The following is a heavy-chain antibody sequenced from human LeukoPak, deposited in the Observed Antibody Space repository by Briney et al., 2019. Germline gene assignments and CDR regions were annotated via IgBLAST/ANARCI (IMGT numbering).Heavy chain of an antibody. J-gene: IGHJ4*02. CDR3: ARDGYYGSGRDGRDFDY. Sequence: ASVKVSCKASGYTFTTYGISWVRQAPGQGLEWMGWISTYNGNTNYAQKLQGRVTMTTGPSTSTAYMELRSLRSDDTAVYYCARDGYYGSGRDGRDFDYWGQGTLVTVSS. CDR2: ISTYNGNT. V-gene: IGHV1-18*04. D-gene: IGHD3-10*01. CDR1: GYTFTTYG.